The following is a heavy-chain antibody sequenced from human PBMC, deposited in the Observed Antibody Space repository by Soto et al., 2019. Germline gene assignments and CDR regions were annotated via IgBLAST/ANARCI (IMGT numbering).Heavy chain of an antibody. D-gene: IGHD1-26*01. V-gene: IGHV1-69*01. CDR1: GGTFSSFT. Sequence: QVQLVQSGAEVKKPGSSVKVSCKASGGTFSSFTISWVRQAPGQGLEWMGGIIPIYGTANYEQKIQGRVTITADASTRTAYMELSSLRSEDTAVYYCAKYRRADWESYYYYAMDVWGQGTTVTVSS. J-gene: IGHJ6*02. CDR3: AKYRRADWESYYYYAMDV. CDR2: IIPIYGTA.